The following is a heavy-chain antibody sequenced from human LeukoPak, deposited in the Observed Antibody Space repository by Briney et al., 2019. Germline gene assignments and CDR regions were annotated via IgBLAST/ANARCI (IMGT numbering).Heavy chain of an antibody. CDR1: GYTFTSYY. D-gene: IGHD2-2*01. J-gene: IGHJ6*02. V-gene: IGHV1-46*01. Sequence: ASVKVSCKASGYTFTSYYMHWVRQAPGQGLEWMGIINPSGGSTSYAQKFQGRVTMTRDTSTSTVYMELSSLRSEDTAVYYCARDSGTRRLKVYGMDVWGQGTTVTVSS. CDR3: ARDSGTRRLKVYGMDV. CDR2: INPSGGST.